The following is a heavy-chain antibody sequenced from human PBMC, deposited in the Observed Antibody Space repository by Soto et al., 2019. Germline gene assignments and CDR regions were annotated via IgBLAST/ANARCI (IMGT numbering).Heavy chain of an antibody. CDR3: ARDLPNYDILTGPPPFDY. D-gene: IGHD3-9*01. Sequence: QVQLVESGGGLVKPGGSLRLSCAASGFTFSDYYMSWIRQAPGQGLEWVSYISSSGSTIYYADSVKGRFTISRDNAKNSLYLQMNSLRAEDTAVYYCARDLPNYDILTGPPPFDYWGQGTLVTVSS. CDR1: GFTFSDYY. J-gene: IGHJ4*02. V-gene: IGHV3-11*01. CDR2: ISSSGSTI.